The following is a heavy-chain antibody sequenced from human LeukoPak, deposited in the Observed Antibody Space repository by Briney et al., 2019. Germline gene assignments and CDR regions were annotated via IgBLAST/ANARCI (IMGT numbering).Heavy chain of an antibody. CDR1: GDSISSYY. CDR2: IYTSGST. CDR3: ARSFLSNWYYFDN. Sequence: SETLSLTCTVTGDSISSYYWSWIRQPAGKGLEWIGRIYTSGSTNYNPSLKSRVTMSVDTSKNQFSLKLNSVTAADTAVYYCARSFLSNWYYFDNWGQGTLVTVSS. J-gene: IGHJ4*02. D-gene: IGHD6-13*01. V-gene: IGHV4-4*07.